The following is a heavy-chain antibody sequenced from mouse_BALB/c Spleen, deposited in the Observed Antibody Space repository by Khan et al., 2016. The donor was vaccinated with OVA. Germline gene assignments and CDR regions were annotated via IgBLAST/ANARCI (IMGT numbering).Heavy chain of an antibody. J-gene: IGHJ2*01. CDR3: ARKNGSDFDY. CDR2: INPHIGET. CDR1: GYSFTGYF. D-gene: IGHD1-1*01. Sequence: VRLQQSGPELVQPGASVKISCKASGYSFTGYFMNWVMQSHGKSLEWIGRINPHIGETLYNQKFKDKATLTVDESSSTAHMELRSLASEDSAVYYCARKNGSDFDYWGQGTTLTVSS. V-gene: IGHV1-20*02.